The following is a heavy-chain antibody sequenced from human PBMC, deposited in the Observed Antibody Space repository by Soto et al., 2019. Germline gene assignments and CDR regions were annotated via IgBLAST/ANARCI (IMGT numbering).Heavy chain of an antibody. J-gene: IGHJ6*02. D-gene: IGHD3-10*01. Sequence: SETLSLTCTVSGGSVSSGSYYWSWIRQPPGKGLEWIGYIYYSGSTNYNPSLKSRVTISVDTSKNQFSLKLSSVTAADTAVYYCARVPFFGELLSDYYYGMDVWGQGTTVTVSS. CDR2: IYYSGST. V-gene: IGHV4-61*01. CDR1: GGSVSSGSYY. CDR3: ARVPFFGELLSDYYYGMDV.